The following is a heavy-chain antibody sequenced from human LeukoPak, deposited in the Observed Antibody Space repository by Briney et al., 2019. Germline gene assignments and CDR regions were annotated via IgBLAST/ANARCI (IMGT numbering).Heavy chain of an antibody. D-gene: IGHD6-19*01. CDR1: GITFSNYW. CDR2: IKQDGSEK. Sequence: GGSLRLSCAASGITFSNYWMNWVRQAPGKGLEWVANIKQDGSEKYYVDSVKGRFTISRDNAKNSQYLQMNGLRAEDTAVYYCARDSGYSSGWLDYWGQGTLVTVSS. V-gene: IGHV3-7*01. CDR3: ARDSGYSSGWLDY. J-gene: IGHJ4*02.